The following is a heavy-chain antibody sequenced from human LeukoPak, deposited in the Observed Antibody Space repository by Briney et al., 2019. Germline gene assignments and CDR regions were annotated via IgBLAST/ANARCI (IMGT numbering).Heavy chain of an antibody. CDR1: GFTFTDYW. J-gene: IGHJ4*02. D-gene: IGHD3-16*01. CDR3: AREVTYYYDY. Sequence: GGSLRLSCAASGFTFTDYWMSRVRQAPGKGLEWVANIKQDGSEKYYVDSVKGRFTTSRDNAKNSLYLQMNSLRAEDTAVYYCAREVTYYYDYWGQGTLVTVSS. CDR2: IKQDGSEK. V-gene: IGHV3-7*01.